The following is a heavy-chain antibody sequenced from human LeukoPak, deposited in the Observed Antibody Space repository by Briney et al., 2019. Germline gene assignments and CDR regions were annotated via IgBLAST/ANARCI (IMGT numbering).Heavy chain of an antibody. Sequence: GGALRLSCAASGFTFINYWMSWVHQAPGKGAEGVGDINTDGSDKYYVGSVKGRFTISRDNAKNSLYLQMNSLRAEDTAVYYCARDSLIQYGSGSYWGFDYWGQGILVTVSS. CDR1: GFTFINYW. J-gene: IGHJ4*02. V-gene: IGHV3-7*03. D-gene: IGHD3-10*01. CDR2: INTDGSDK. CDR3: ARDSLIQYGSGSYWGFDY.